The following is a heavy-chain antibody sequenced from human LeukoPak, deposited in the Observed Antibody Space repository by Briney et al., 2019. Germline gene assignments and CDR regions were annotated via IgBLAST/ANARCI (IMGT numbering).Heavy chain of an antibody. CDR1: GYTFTGYY. J-gene: IGHJ4*02. V-gene: IGHV1-2*02. Sequence: ASVKISCKASGYTFTGYYMHWVRQAPGQGLEWMGWINPNSGGTNYAQKFQGRVTMTRDTSISTAYMELSRLRSDDTAVYYCAREGHCSSTSCYQGYWGQGTLVTVSS. D-gene: IGHD2-2*01. CDR2: INPNSGGT. CDR3: AREGHCSSTSCYQGY.